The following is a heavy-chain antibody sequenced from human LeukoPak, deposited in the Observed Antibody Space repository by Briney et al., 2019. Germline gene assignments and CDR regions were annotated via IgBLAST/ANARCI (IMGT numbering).Heavy chain of an antibody. CDR2: ISSSGSTI. D-gene: IGHD4-17*01. J-gene: IGHJ4*02. V-gene: IGHV3-48*03. CDR3: AKIHTVTTGY. Sequence: QPGGSLRLSCAASGFTFSSYEMNWVRQAPGKGLEWVSYISSSGSTIYYADSVKGRFTISRDNAKNSLYLQMNSLRAEDTAVYYCAKIHTVTTGYWSQGTLVTVSS. CDR1: GFTFSSYE.